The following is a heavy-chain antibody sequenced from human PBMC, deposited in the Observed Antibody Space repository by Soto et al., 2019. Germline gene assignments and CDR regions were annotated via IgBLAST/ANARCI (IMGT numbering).Heavy chain of an antibody. CDR3: AKDLFWSWDIVVVVPYLRPGWLDP. CDR2: ISGSGGST. CDR1: GFTFSSYA. J-gene: IGHJ5*02. Sequence: GGSLRLSCAASGFTFSSYAMSWVRQAPGKGLEWVSAISGSGGSTYYADSVKGRFTISRDNSKNTLYLQMNSLRAEDTVVYYCAKDLFWSWDIVVVVPYLRPGWLDPWGQGTLVTVSS. V-gene: IGHV3-23*01. D-gene: IGHD2-15*01.